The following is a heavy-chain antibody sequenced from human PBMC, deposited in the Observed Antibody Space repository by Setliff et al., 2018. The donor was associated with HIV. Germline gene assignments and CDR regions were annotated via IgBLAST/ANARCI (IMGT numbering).Heavy chain of an antibody. D-gene: IGHD2-2*01. Sequence: SETLSLTCGASGYSMSSGYYRGWIRQPPGKGLEWIGNVYHTGSTYYNPSLKSRVTISVDTSKNQFSLKLSSVIAADTAVYYCARHAAGPDGPFDYWGQGTLVTVSS. J-gene: IGHJ4*02. CDR2: VYHTGST. CDR1: GYSMSSGYY. V-gene: IGHV4-38-2*01. CDR3: ARHAAGPDGPFDY.